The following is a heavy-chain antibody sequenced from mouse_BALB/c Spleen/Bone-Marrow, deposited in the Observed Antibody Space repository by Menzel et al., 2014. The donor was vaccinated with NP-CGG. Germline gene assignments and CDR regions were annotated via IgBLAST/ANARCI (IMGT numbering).Heavy chain of an antibody. CDR2: IYPSDSYT. J-gene: IGHJ4*01. CDR1: GYTFTNYW. V-gene: IGHV1-69*02. D-gene: IGHD2-2*01. Sequence: VQLQQSGAELVGPGASGKLSCKASGYTFTNYWINWVKQRPGQGLEWIGNIYPSDSYTSYNQKFKDKATLTVDKSSSTAYMQRSRPTAEDCAVYYGARWFPYARDYGAPGPSAPVSP. CDR3: ARWFPYARDY.